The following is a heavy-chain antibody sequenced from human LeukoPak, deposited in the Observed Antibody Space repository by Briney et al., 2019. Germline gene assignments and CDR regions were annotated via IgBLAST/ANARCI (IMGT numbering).Heavy chain of an antibody. CDR3: ARLSVGLPADY. J-gene: IGHJ4*02. CDR2: IHYSGST. D-gene: IGHD1-26*01. CDR1: GGSVSSSSHY. Sequence: SETLSLTCTVSGGSVSSSSHYWGWIRPPPGKGLEWIGCIHYSGSTYYNPSLQSRLTISVDTSKSQFSLELNSVTAADTAVYYCARLSVGLPADYWGQGTLVTVSS. V-gene: IGHV4-39*01.